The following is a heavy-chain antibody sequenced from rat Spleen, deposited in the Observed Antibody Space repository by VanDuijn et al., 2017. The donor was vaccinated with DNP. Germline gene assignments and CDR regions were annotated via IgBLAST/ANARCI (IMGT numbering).Heavy chain of an antibody. CDR2: INNAGST. Sequence: EVQLQESGPGLVKPSQSLSLTCSVTDYSITSSSRWNWIRKFPGNKLEWMGYINNAGSTNYNPSLKSRFSITRDTSKNQFFLQVNSVATEDTATYYCAIQLGVFDYWGQGVMVTVSS. V-gene: IGHV3-3*01. CDR3: AIQLGVFDY. CDR1: DYSITSSSR. D-gene: IGHD5-1*01. J-gene: IGHJ2*01.